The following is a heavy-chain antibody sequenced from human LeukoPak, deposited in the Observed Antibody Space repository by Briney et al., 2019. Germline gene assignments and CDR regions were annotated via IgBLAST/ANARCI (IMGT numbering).Heavy chain of an antibody. CDR2: INHSGST. CDR1: GGSFSGYY. J-gene: IGHJ4*02. V-gene: IGHV4-34*01. CDR3: ASLGYCSSTSCYTRGKEDY. Sequence: SETLSLTCAVYGGSFSGYYWSWIRQPPGKGLEWIGEINHSGSTNYNPSLKSRVTISVDTSKNQFSLKLSSVTAADTAVYYCASLGYCSSTSCYTRGKEDYWGQGTLVTVSS. D-gene: IGHD2-2*02.